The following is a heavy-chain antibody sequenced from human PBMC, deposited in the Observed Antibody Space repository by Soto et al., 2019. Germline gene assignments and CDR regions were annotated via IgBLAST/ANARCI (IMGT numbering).Heavy chain of an antibody. CDR3: ARLYGGNSGMDV. J-gene: IGHJ6*02. V-gene: IGHV5-10-1*01. CDR2: IDPSDSYT. CDR1: GYSFTSYC. D-gene: IGHD4-17*01. Sequence: PGESLKISCKGSGYSFTSYCVTWVRQMPGKGLEWMGRIDPSDSYTNYNPPFQGHVTISVDKSISTAYLQWSSLKASDTAMYYCARLYGGNSGMDVWGQGTTVTVSS.